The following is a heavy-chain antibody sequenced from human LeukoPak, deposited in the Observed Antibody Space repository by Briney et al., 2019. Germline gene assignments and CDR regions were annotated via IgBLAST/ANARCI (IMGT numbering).Heavy chain of an antibody. Sequence: SETLSLTCAVSGGSISSGTYYWAWIRQPPGKGLEWIGNIYYSGSTYYNPSLESRITISVDTSKNQFSLRLNSVTAADTAVYYCARQLGGQQLVSIWATWGQGTLVTVSS. V-gene: IGHV4-39*01. CDR2: IYYSGST. CDR1: GGSISSGTYY. D-gene: IGHD6-13*01. J-gene: IGHJ4*02. CDR3: ARQLGGQQLVSIWAT.